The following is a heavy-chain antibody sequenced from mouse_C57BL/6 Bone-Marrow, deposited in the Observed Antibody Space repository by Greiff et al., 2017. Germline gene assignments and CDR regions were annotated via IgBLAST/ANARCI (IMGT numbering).Heavy chain of an antibody. CDR2: VYPYNGGT. D-gene: IGHD1-1*01. CDR1: GFTFTDYY. J-gene: IGHJ1*03. CDR3: ARDRLTTVVANWYCDV. V-gene: IGHV1-36*01. Sequence: VQLQQSGPVLVKPGPSVKISCKASGFTFTDYYMHWVKQSHGKSLEWIGLVYPYNGGTSYNQKFKGKATLTVDTSSSTSYMELNSLTSEDSAVYYCARDRLTTVVANWYCDVWGTGTTVTVSS.